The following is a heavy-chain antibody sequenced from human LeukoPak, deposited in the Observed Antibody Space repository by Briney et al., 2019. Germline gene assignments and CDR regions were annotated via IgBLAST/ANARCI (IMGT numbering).Heavy chain of an antibody. Sequence: PGGSLRLSCAASGFTFSSYSMNWVRQAPGKGLEWVSSISSSSSYIYYADSVKGRFTISRDNAKNSLYLQMNSLRAEDTAVYYCAKLRSRDGYAWYAFDIWGQGTVVTVSS. J-gene: IGHJ3*02. CDR2: ISSSSSYI. CDR1: GFTFSSYS. V-gene: IGHV3-21*01. D-gene: IGHD5-24*01. CDR3: AKLRSRDGYAWYAFDI.